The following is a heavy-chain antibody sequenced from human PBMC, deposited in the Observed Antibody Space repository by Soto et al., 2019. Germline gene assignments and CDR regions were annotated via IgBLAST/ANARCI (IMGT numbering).Heavy chain of an antibody. J-gene: IGHJ6*02. Sequence: GASVKVSCKASGYIFSSHCIYWVRQAPGQGLQWMGIINPGGGRTAYAQKFQGRGTLTRDMSTSTVYMELTSLTYDDTAVYYCARDVSGPGATYVMDVWGQGNTVTVSS. D-gene: IGHD2-2*01. CDR1: GYIFSSHC. CDR3: ARDVSGPGATYVMDV. V-gene: IGHV1-46*01. CDR2: INPGGGRT.